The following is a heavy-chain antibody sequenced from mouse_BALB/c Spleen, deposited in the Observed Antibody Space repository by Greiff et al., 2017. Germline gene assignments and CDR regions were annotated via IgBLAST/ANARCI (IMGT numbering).Heavy chain of an antibody. CDR3: ARARNLHRHDY. CDR2: INPYTDGT. CDR1: GYTFTSYV. D-gene: IGHD2-1*01. Sequence: VQLQQSGPELVKPGASVKMSCKASGYTFTSYVMHWVKQKPGQGLEWIGYINPYTDGTKYNEKFKGKATLTSDKSSSTASMELSSLTSEDSAVYYCARARNLHRHDYWGQGTTLTVSS. V-gene: IGHV1-14*01. J-gene: IGHJ2*01.